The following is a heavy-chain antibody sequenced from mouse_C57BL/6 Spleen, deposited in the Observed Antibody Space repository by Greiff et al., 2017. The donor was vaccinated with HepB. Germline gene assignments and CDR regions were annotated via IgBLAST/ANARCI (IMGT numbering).Heavy chain of an antibody. Sequence: EVQLQQSGPELVKPGASVKMSCKASGYTFTDYNMHWVKQSHGKSLEWIGYINPNNGGTSYNQKFKGKATLTVNKSSSTAYMELRSLTSEDSAVYYCALWWLLPYYAMDYWGQGTSVTVSS. CDR1: GYTFTDYN. D-gene: IGHD2-3*01. J-gene: IGHJ4*01. CDR2: INPNNGGT. CDR3: ALWWLLPYYAMDY. V-gene: IGHV1-22*01.